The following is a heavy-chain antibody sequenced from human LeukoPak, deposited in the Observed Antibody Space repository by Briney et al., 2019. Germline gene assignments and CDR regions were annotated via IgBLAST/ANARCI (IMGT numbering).Heavy chain of an antibody. V-gene: IGHV3-74*01. CDR1: RVAPSPDW. J-gene: IGHJ6*02. Sequence: PGGSLRLSCAASRVAPSPDWMPWVRQAPGKGLEWVSRINPDGITTTCADSVKGRFTISRDNAKNTLFLQMNSLRAEDTAVYYCPRDYYYGMDVWGQGTTITVSS. CDR3: PRDYYYGMDV. CDR2: INPDGITT.